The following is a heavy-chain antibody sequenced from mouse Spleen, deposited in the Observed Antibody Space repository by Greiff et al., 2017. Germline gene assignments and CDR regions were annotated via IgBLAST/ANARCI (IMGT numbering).Heavy chain of an antibody. Sequence: EVKLMESEGGLVQPGRSMKLSCTASGFTFSDYYMAWVRQVPEKGLEWVANINYDGSSTYYLDSLKSRFIISRDNAKNILYLKMSSLKSEDTATYYCARVATAYCDYWGQGTTLTVSS. CDR2: INYDGSST. J-gene: IGHJ2*01. CDR1: GFTFSDYY. CDR3: ARVATAYCDY. D-gene: IGHD1-2*01. V-gene: IGHV5-16*01.